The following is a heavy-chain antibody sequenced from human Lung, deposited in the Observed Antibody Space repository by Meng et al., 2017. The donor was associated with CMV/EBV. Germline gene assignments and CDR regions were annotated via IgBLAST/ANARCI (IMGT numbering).Heavy chain of an antibody. J-gene: IGHJ6*02. CDR3: AKGTDCPSGYCSSTTWDYYYGMDV. CDR2: ISWNSYSI. V-gene: IGHV3-9*01. D-gene: IGHD2-2*01. Sequence: SLKISCEASGFRFDDYGMHWVRQAPGKGLEWVSGISWNSYSIGYADSVKGRFTISRDNAKNSLHLQMNSLSAEDTALYYCAKGTDCPSGYCSSTTWDYYYGMDVWGQGTTVTGSS. CDR1: GFRFDDYG.